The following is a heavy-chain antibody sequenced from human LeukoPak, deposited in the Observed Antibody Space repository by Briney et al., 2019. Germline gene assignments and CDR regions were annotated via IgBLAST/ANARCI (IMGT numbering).Heavy chain of an antibody. CDR1: GFTFSSYG. V-gene: IGHV3-30*18. Sequence: GGSLRLSCAASGFTFSSYGMHWVRQAPGKGLEWVALISNDGSNIYYADSVKGRFTISRDKSRNTLYLQMSSLRAEDTAVYYCAKDDYVWETYPSSFEYWGQGTLVTVSS. CDR3: AKDDYVWETYPSSFEY. D-gene: IGHD3-16*02. J-gene: IGHJ4*02. CDR2: ISNDGSNI.